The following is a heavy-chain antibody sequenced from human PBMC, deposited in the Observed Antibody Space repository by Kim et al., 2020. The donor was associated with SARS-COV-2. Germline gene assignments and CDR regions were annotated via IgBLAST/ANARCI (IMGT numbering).Heavy chain of an antibody. CDR2: IYPGGPT. V-gene: IGHV4-4*02. D-gene: IGHD1-20*01. J-gene: IGHJ4*02. CDR1: GASISSNNW. CDR3: ARDIGSITGTTD. Sequence: SETLSLTCAVSGASISSNNWWNWVRQPPGKGLEWVGEIYPGGPTNYNPSLKSRVTISLDKSQNQVSLRLSSVRAADTAVYYCARDIGSITGTTDWGQGPLGTVPS.